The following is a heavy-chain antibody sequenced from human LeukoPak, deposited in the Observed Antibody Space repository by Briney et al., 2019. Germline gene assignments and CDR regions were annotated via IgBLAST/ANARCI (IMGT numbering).Heavy chain of an antibody. J-gene: IGHJ4*02. CDR3: ARDFLNPTNY. CDR2: ISSISSSI. D-gene: IGHD5-12*01. V-gene: IGHV3-21*01. Sequence: GGSLRLSCAASVFTFNSYTMNWVRQAPGKGLEWVSSISSISSSIYYADSVKGRFTISRDNAKNSLSLQMNSLRVEDTAVYYCARDFLNPTNYWGQGTLVTVSS. CDR1: VFTFNSYT.